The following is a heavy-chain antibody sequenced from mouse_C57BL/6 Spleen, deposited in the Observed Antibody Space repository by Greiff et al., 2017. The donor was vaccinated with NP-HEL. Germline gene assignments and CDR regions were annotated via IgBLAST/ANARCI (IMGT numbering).Heavy chain of an antibody. J-gene: IGHJ3*01. V-gene: IGHV1-69*01. CDR3: ARNYGSSPWFAY. CDR1: GYTFTSYW. CDR2: IDPSDSYT. Sequence: QVQLQQPGAELVMPGASVKLSCKASGYTFTSYWMHWVKQRPGQGLEWIGEIDPSDSYTNYNQKFKGKSTLTVDKSSSTAYMQLSILTSEDSAVYYCARNYGSSPWFAYWGQGTLVTVSA. D-gene: IGHD1-1*01.